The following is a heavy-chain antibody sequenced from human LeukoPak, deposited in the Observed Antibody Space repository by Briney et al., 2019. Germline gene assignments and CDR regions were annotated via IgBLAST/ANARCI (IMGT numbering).Heavy chain of an antibody. CDR3: GRDPKLGIRGYTYGYIDY. CDR2: INTNTGNP. Sequence: ASVKVSCKASGYTFSSYTMSWVRQAPGQGLEWMGWINTNTGNPTYAQGFTGHYVFSLDTSVSTAYLQISGLKADDTAVYYCGRDPKLGIRGYTYGYIDYWGQGTLVTVSS. CDR1: GYTFSSYT. D-gene: IGHD5-18*01. V-gene: IGHV7-4-1*02. J-gene: IGHJ4*02.